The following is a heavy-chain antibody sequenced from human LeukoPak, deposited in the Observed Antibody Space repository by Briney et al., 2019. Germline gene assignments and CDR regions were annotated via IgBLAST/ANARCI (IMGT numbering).Heavy chain of an antibody. CDR2: IRYDGSYK. V-gene: IGHV3-30*02. D-gene: IGHD3-9*01. J-gene: IGHJ6*03. Sequence: PGGSLRLSGAASNFMFSNYDMNWARQAPGKGLEWVAFIRYDGSYKNSAESVQGRFTISRDNSRNTLYLQMSRLRAEDTAVYYCAKDRGGNFDSNPRRFYYYMDVWGKGTTVTVSS. CDR1: NFMFSNYD. CDR3: AKDRGGNFDSNPRRFYYYMDV.